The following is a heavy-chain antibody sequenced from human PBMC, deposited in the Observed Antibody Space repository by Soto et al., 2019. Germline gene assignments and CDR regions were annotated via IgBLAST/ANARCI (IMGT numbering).Heavy chain of an antibody. CDR2: ISSSSSYI. D-gene: IGHD2-15*01. J-gene: IGHJ4*02. CDR3: ATLISGGRPELPAF. CDR1: GFTFSSYS. V-gene: IGHV3-21*01. Sequence: GGSLRLSCAASGFTFSSYSMNWVRQAPGKGLEWVSSISSSSSYIYYADSVKGRFTISRDNAKNSLYLQMNSLRAEDTAVYYCATLISGGRPELPAFGGQGSLVPGSS.